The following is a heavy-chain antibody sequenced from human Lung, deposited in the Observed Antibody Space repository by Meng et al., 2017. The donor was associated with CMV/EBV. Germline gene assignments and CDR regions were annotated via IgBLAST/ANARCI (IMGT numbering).Heavy chain of an antibody. V-gene: IGHV1-69*10. D-gene: IGHD3-3*01. CDR3: ARTLIGVARFDP. Sequence: SVXVSXKASGGTFSNYAISWVRQAPGQGLEWMGGIIPIIGKTSYAQNLQGRVTITADKSTSTVYMELSSLRSEDTAVYYCARTLIGVARFDPWGQGTLVNVSS. CDR1: GGTFSNYA. CDR2: IIPIIGKT. J-gene: IGHJ5*02.